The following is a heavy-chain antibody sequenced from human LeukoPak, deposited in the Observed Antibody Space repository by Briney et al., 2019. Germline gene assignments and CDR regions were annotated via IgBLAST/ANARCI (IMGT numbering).Heavy chain of an antibody. CDR1: GFTFSDYY. CDR3: ARDGRGGYYYGSGSKKRQYYYYYMDV. D-gene: IGHD3-10*01. J-gene: IGHJ6*03. Sequence: GGSLRLSCAASGFTFSDYYMSWVRQAPGKGLEWVSYISSSGSTIYYADSVKGRFTISRDNAKNSLYLQMNSLRAEDTAVYYCARDGRGGYYYGSGSKKRQYYYYYMDVWGKGTTVTVSS. CDR2: ISSSGSTI. V-gene: IGHV3-11*01.